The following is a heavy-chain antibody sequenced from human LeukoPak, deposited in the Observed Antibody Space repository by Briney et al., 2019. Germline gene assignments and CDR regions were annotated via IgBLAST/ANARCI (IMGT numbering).Heavy chain of an antibody. J-gene: IGHJ3*02. Sequence: ASVKVSCKVFGSTLTQLSMHWVRQAPGKGLEWMGGFDPEADETVYAQNIHGRVTVTDDTLSDTTYMELSSLRSEDTAVYYCATAAEIYYYDTGGIWGQGTMVTVSS. CDR2: FDPEADET. CDR3: ATAAEIYYYDTGGI. D-gene: IGHD3-22*01. CDR1: GSTLTQLS. V-gene: IGHV1-24*01.